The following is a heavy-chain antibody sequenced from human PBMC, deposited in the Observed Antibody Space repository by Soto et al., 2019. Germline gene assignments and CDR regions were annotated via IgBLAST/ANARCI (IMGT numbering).Heavy chain of an antibody. V-gene: IGHV1-69*02. D-gene: IGHD3-10*01. CDR1: GGTFSSYT. Sequence: SVKVSCKASGGTFSSYTISWVRQAPGQGLEWMGRIIPILGIANYAQKFQGRVTITADKSTSTAYMELSSLRSEDTAVYYCARVGSGPRVWFDYWGQGTLVTVSS. CDR2: IIPILGIA. CDR3: ARVGSGPRVWFDY. J-gene: IGHJ5*01.